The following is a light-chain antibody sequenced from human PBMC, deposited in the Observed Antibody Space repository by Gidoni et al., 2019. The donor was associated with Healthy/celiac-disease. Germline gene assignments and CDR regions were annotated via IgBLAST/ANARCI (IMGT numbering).Light chain of an antibody. Sequence: EIVITQSPATLSVSPGERATLSCRASQSVSSNLAWYQQTPGQAPRPLIYGASTRATGIPARFSGSGSGTEFTLTISSLQSEDFAVYYCQQYNNWPPWTFGQGTKVEIK. J-gene: IGKJ1*01. CDR1: QSVSSN. CDR2: GAS. CDR3: QQYNNWPPWT. V-gene: IGKV3-15*01.